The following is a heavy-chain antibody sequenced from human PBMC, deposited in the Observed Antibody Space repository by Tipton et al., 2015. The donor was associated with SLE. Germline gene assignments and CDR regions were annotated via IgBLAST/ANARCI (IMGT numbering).Heavy chain of an antibody. CDR1: GGSISSSSYY. Sequence: TLSLTCTVSGGSISSSSYYWGWIRQPPGKGLEWIGSIYYSGSTYYNPSLKSRVTISVDTSKNQFSLKLSSVTAADTAVYYCARDGYYYGSGGDFDLWGRGTLVTVSS. J-gene: IGHJ2*01. V-gene: IGHV4-39*02. CDR2: IYYSGST. CDR3: ARDGYYYGSGGDFDL. D-gene: IGHD3-10*01.